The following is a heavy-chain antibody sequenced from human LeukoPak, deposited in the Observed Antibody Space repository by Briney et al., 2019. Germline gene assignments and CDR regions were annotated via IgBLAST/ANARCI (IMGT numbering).Heavy chain of an antibody. CDR3: AKGGVTVLDACDM. CDR1: GFTFSSYA. CDR2: ISGGGGSS. Sequence: GGSLRLSCAAAGFTFSSYAMNWVRQAPGKGLEWVSGISGGGGSSYYAASVKGRFTISRDNSKNTLYLQMNSLRAEDTAVYYCAKGGVTVLDACDMWGQGTMVTVSS. V-gene: IGHV3-23*01. D-gene: IGHD2-21*02. J-gene: IGHJ3*02.